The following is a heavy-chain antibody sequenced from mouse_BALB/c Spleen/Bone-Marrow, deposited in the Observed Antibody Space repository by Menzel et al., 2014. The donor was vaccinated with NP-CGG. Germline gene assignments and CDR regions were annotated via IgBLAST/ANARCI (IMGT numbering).Heavy chain of an antibody. Sequence: EVQLQQSGPELVKPGASVKISCKASGYTFXDYNMHWVKQSHGKSLEWVGYIYPYNGGTGYNQKFKSKATLTVDNSSSTAYMELRSLTSEDSVVYYCARRFITTAAWFAYWGQGTLVTVSA. CDR2: IYPYNGGT. J-gene: IGHJ3*01. V-gene: IGHV1S29*02. CDR3: ARRFITTAAWFAY. D-gene: IGHD1-2*01. CDR1: GYTFXDYN.